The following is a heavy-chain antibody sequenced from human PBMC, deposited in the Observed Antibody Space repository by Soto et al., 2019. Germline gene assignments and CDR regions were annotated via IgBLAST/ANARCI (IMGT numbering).Heavy chain of an antibody. V-gene: IGHV1-2*02. CDR2: INPNSGGT. J-gene: IGHJ3*02. Sequence: SVQVSCKASGYTFTGYYMHWVRQAPGQGLEWMGWINPNSGGTNYAQKFQGRVTMTRDTSISTAYMELSRLRSDDTAVYYCARGWSPAGGADFESWGQGTMVTVSS. D-gene: IGHD2-21*01. CDR1: GYTFTGYY. CDR3: ARGWSPAGGADFES.